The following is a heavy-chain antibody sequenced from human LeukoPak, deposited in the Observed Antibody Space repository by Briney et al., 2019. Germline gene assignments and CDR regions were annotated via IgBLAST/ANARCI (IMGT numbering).Heavy chain of an antibody. J-gene: IGHJ4*02. V-gene: IGHV3-9*01. CDR3: ARDLRDIVVVVAAAPFDY. CDR1: GFTFDDFA. D-gene: IGHD2-15*01. Sequence: GGSLRLSCAASGFTFDDFALHWVRQAPGKGLEWVSGISWNSGDVGYVDSVKGRFTISRDNAKNSLYLQMNSLRAEDTAVYYCARDLRDIVVVVAAAPFDYWGQGTLVTVSS. CDR2: ISWNSGDV.